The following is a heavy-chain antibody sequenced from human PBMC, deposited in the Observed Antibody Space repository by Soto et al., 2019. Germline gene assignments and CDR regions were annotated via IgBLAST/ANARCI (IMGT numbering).Heavy chain of an antibody. Sequence: SETLSLTCTVSGGSISSYYWSWIRQPPGKGLEWIGYIYYSGSTNYNPSLKSRVTISVDTSKNQFSLKLSSVTAADTAVYYCARQIVGATRDYFDYWGQGTLVTVSS. CDR3: ARQIVGATRDYFDY. CDR1: GGSISSYY. CDR2: IYYSGST. J-gene: IGHJ4*02. V-gene: IGHV4-59*08. D-gene: IGHD1-26*01.